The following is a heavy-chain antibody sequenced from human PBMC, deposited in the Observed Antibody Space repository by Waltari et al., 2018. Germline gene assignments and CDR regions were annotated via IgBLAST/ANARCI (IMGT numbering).Heavy chain of an antibody. CDR1: GGSFSGYY. CDR3: ARGPYSSSSKVFDY. Sequence: QVQLQQWGAGLLKPSETLSLTCAVYGGSFSGYYWSWIRQPPGKGLEWIGEINHSGSTNYNPSLKSRVTISVDTSKNQFSLKLSSVTAADTAVYYCARGPYSSSSKVFDYWGQGTLVTVSS. V-gene: IGHV4-34*01. D-gene: IGHD6-6*01. J-gene: IGHJ4*02. CDR2: INHSGST.